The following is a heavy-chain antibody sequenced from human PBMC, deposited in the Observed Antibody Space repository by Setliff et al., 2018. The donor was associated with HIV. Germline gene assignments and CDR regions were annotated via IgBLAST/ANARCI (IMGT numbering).Heavy chain of an antibody. D-gene: IGHD3-10*01. J-gene: IGHJ4*02. CDR3: AMVRGVIWRY. V-gene: IGHV3-7*01. Sequence: GGSLRLSCAASRFTFNNYWMSWVRQAPGKGLEWVANIKQDGSEKYYVDSVKGRFTISRDNAENSLYLQMNSLRGEDTAVYYCAMVRGVIWRYWGQGTLVTVSS. CDR1: RFTFNNYW. CDR2: IKQDGSEK.